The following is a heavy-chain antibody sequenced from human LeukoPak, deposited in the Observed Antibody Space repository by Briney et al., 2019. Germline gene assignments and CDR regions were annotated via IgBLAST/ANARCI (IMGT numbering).Heavy chain of an antibody. Sequence: SETLSLTCTVSGGSIRSYYWSWIRQPPGKGLEWIGYISYSGSTNYNPSLKSRVSISVETSKNQFSLKLSSVTAADTAVYYCARGNWNYASFRFDPWGQGTLVTVSS. CDR3: ARGNWNYASFRFDP. J-gene: IGHJ5*02. V-gene: IGHV4-59*01. D-gene: IGHD1-7*01. CDR1: GGSIRSYY. CDR2: ISYSGST.